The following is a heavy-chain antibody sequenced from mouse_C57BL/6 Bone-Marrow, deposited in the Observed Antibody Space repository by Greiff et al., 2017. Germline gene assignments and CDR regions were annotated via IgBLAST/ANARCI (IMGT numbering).Heavy chain of an antibody. CDR2: IDPSDSYT. Sequence: QVQLQQPGAELVMPGASVKLSCKASGYTFTSYWMHWVKQRPGQGLEWIGEIDPSDSYTNYTQKFKGKSTLTVDKSSSTAYMQLSSLTSEDSAVYYCAASGFAYWGQGTLVTVSA. CDR1: GYTFTSYW. CDR3: AASGFAY. J-gene: IGHJ3*01. V-gene: IGHV1-69*01.